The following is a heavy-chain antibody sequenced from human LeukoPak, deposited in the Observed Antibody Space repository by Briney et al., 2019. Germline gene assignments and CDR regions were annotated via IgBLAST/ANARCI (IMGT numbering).Heavy chain of an antibody. Sequence: GGSLRLSCVASGFTFSNAWMSWVRQAPGKGLEWVGRIRSKTDGGTTDYAAPVKDRFTFSRDDSKNTLYLQMNNMKTEDTAVYYCTRQLGVTELDYFDYWGQGILVTVSS. CDR1: GFTFSNAW. CDR3: TRQLGVTELDYFDY. V-gene: IGHV3-15*01. CDR2: IRSKTDGGTT. J-gene: IGHJ4*02. D-gene: IGHD3-10*01.